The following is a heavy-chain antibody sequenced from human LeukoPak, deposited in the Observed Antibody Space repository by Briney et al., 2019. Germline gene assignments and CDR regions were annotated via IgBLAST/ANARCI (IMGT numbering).Heavy chain of an antibody. CDR1: GFIFDNYA. D-gene: IGHD6-19*01. Sequence: GGSLRLSCKASGFIFDNYALHWVRQAPGKGLEWVSGMSWNSVVVGYADSVRGRFTISRDSAKNPLYLLMNSLRTEDTAFYYCAKDISGTGWATSFDSWGRGTLVTVSS. V-gene: IGHV3-9*01. CDR2: MSWNSVVV. J-gene: IGHJ4*02. CDR3: AKDISGTGWATSFDS.